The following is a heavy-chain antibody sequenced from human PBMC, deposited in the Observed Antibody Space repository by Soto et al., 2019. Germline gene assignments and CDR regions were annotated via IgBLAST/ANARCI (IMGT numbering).Heavy chain of an antibody. CDR1: GFTFSSYA. D-gene: IGHD6-25*01. V-gene: IGHV4-39*01. Sequence: GSLRLSCTGSGFTFSSYAMNWLRQTPGKGLEFIGSMYYSGTTYYNPSLKSRVTISVDTSKNQFTLKLISVTAADTAVYYCAVVDSTGNWFDPWGEGALVTVSS. CDR3: AVVDSTGNWFDP. CDR2: MYYSGTT. J-gene: IGHJ5*02.